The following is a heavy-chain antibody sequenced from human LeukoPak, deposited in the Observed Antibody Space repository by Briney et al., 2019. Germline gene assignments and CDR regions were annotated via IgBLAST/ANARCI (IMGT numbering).Heavy chain of an antibody. CDR3: VRWIASGSGIYWYFDV. CDR1: GFTFSDYW. V-gene: IGHV3-7*01. D-gene: IGHD1-26*01. CDR2: IKRDGSEK. J-gene: IGHJ2*01. Sequence: PGGSLRLSCAASGFTFSDYWMSWVRQTPGKGLEWVANIKRDGSEKYYVDSVKGRFTISRDNAKNSLFLQMNSLRAEDTAVYYCVRWIASGSGIYWYFDVWGRGTLVTVSS.